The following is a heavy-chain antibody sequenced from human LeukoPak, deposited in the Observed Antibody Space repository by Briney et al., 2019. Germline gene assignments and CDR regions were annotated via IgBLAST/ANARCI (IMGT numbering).Heavy chain of an antibody. CDR2: INHSGST. CDR1: GGSFSGYY. D-gene: IGHD7-27*01. CDR3: ARGTGDRAEYLQH. Sequence: SETLSLTCAVYGGSFSGYYWSWIRQPPGKGLEWIGEINHSGSTNYNPSLKSRVTISVDTSKNQFSLKLSSVTAADTAVYYCARGTGDRAEYLQHWGQGTLVTVSS. J-gene: IGHJ1*01. V-gene: IGHV4-34*01.